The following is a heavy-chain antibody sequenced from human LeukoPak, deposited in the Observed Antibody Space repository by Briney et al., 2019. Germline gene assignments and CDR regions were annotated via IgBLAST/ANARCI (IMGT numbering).Heavy chain of an antibody. D-gene: IGHD2-8*01. CDR1: GDSITSYY. J-gene: IGHJ4*02. Sequence: SETLSLTCTVSGDSITSYYWSWIRQPAGKGLEWIGRISTSGITNYNPSLKSRVIMSVDTSKNQFSLKLTSVTAADTAVYYCARDRRYCTNGVCYTVPFDYWGQGTLVTVSS. CDR2: ISTSGIT. CDR3: ARDRRYCTNGVCYTVPFDY. V-gene: IGHV4-4*07.